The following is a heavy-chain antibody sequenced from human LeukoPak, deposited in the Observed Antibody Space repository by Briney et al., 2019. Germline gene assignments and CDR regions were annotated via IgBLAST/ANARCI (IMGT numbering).Heavy chain of an antibody. CDR1: GYSVSSGGYF. D-gene: IGHD4-17*01. CDR2: IYYSGST. V-gene: IGHV4-31*03. J-gene: IGHJ4*02. CDR3: ARDTVSTPRVFDY. Sequence: PSQTLSLTCTVSGYSVSSGGYFWSWIRQHPGKGLEWIGHIYYSGSTDYSPSLQSRLTISLDTSKNQVSLRLSSVTAADTAVYYCARDTVSTPRVFDYWGQGTLVTVSS.